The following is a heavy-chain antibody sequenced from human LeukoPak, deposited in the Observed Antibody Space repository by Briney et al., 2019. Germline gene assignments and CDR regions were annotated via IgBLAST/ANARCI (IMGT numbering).Heavy chain of an antibody. CDR2: ISSSGSTI. Sequence: GGSQRHSCAASGFTFSSYEMNWVRQAPGKGLEWVSYISSSGSTIYYADSVKGRFTISRDNAKNSLYLQMNSPRAEDTAVYYCARGAFVYDSSGYWYDYWGQGTLVTVSS. CDR1: GFTFSSYE. J-gene: IGHJ4*02. CDR3: ARGAFVYDSSGYWYDY. D-gene: IGHD3-22*01. V-gene: IGHV3-48*03.